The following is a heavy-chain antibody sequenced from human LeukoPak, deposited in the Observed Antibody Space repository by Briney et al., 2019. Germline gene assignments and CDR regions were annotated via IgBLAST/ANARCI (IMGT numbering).Heavy chain of an antibody. CDR1: GGSLSAYY. D-gene: IGHD6-13*01. CDR2: INHSGST. J-gene: IGHJ4*02. V-gene: IGHV4-34*01. Sequence: SETLSLTCAVHGGSLSAYYWSWISQPPGKGLEWIGEINHSGSTNYNPSLKSRVTISVDTSKNQFSLKLSSLTAADTAVYYCARGLGSIAAAVYFDYWGPGTLVTVSS. CDR3: ARGLGSIAAAVYFDY.